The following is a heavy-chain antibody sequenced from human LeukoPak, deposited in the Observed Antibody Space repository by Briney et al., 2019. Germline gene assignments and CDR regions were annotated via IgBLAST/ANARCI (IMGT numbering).Heavy chain of an antibody. V-gene: IGHV3-23*01. CDR1: VYTFCSYS. D-gene: IGHD3-10*01. Sequence: GGSLRLSCAASVYTFCSYSMSWVRQAPWKGLEWVSTISAGGGSTYYADFVKGRFTISRDNSKNTLYLQMNSLRVDDTAVYYCAKDRGWGQGTLVTVSS. CDR3: AKDRG. CDR2: ISAGGGST. J-gene: IGHJ4*02.